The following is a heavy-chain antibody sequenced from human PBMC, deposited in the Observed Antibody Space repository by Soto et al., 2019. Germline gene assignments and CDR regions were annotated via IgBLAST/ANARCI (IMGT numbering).Heavy chain of an antibody. CDR1: GFTFSSYA. V-gene: IGHV3-23*01. J-gene: IGHJ4*02. D-gene: IGHD3-9*01. Sequence: GGSLRLSCAASGFTFSSYAMSWVRQAPGKGLEWVSAISGSGGSTYYADSVKGRFTISRDNSKNTLYLQMNSLRAEDTAVYYCAKDPPTLRYFDIPTEGDYWGQGTLVTVSS. CDR2: ISGSGGST. CDR3: AKDPPTLRYFDIPTEGDY.